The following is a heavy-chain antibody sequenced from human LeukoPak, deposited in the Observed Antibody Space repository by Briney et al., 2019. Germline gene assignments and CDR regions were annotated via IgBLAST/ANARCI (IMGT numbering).Heavy chain of an antibody. J-gene: IGHJ6*03. CDR3: AREGLTIFGGGDYYYYMDV. Sequence: GGSLRLSCAASGFTFSLSWMAWVRQVPGKGLEWVASIKEDGSRKNYVDSVKGRFTISRDNAKNSLYLQMNSLRVEDAAVYYCAREGLTIFGGGDYYYYMDVWGKGTTVTVSS. CDR1: GFTFSLSW. CDR2: IKEDGSRK. V-gene: IGHV3-7*01. D-gene: IGHD3-3*01.